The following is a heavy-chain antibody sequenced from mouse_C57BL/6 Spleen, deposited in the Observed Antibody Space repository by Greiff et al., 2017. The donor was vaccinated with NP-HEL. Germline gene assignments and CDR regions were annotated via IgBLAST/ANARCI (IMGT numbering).Heavy chain of an antibody. Sequence: VQLKQSGPELVKPGASVKISCKASGYSFTGYYMNWVKQSPEKSLEWIGEINPSTGGTTYNQKFKAKATLTVDKSSSTAYMQLKSLTSEDSAVYYCARNSNYYYYAMDYWGQGTSVTVSS. V-gene: IGHV1-42*01. CDR2: INPSTGGT. J-gene: IGHJ4*01. CDR3: ARNSNYYYYAMDY. CDR1: GYSFTGYY. D-gene: IGHD2-5*01.